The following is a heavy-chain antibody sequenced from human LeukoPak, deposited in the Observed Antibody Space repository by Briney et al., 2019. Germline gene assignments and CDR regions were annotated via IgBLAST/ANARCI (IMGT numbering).Heavy chain of an antibody. V-gene: IGHV3-7*01. CDR1: KFTFSGYW. D-gene: IGHD2-2*01. CDR3: ARVGWINVVVPAATPFDY. J-gene: IGHJ4*02. CDR2: IKQDGSEK. Sequence: PGGSLRLSCAASKFTFSGYWMNWVRQARGKGLEWVANIKQDGSEKYYVDSVKGRFTISRDNAMNSLYLQMNSLRAEDTAVYYCARVGWINVVVPAATPFDYWGQGTLVTVSS.